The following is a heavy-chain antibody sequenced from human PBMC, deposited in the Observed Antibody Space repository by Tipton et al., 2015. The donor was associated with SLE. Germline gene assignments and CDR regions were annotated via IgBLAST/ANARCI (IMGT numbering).Heavy chain of an antibody. J-gene: IGHJ4*02. CDR1: GYTFTNYG. D-gene: IGHD3-10*01. V-gene: IGHV1-18*01. CDR2: ISPYNGNT. CDR3: ARSYYGSRHYYTHADH. Sequence: QSGPEVKKPGASVKVSCKASGYTFTNYGISWVRQAPGQGLEWMGWISPYNGNTDSAQNLQGRVTMTADTSTTTAYMELRSLRSDDTAVYYCARSYYGSRHYYTHADHWGQGTQVTASS.